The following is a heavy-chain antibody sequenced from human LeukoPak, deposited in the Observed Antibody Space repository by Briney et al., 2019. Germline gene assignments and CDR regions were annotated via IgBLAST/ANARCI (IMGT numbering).Heavy chain of an antibody. CDR3: AKGHQGYSSGWYRGGYYFDY. Sequence: ETLSLTCAVYGGSFSGYYWSWVRQAPGKGLEWVSAISGSGGSTYYADSVKGRFTISRDNSKNTLYLQMNSLRAEDTAVYYCAKGHQGYSSGWYRGGYYFDYWGQGTLVTVSS. J-gene: IGHJ4*02. V-gene: IGHV3-23*01. CDR1: GGSFSGYY. CDR2: ISGSGGST. D-gene: IGHD6-19*01.